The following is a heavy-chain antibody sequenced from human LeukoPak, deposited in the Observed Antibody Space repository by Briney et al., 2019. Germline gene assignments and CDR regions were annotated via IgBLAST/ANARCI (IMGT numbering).Heavy chain of an antibody. V-gene: IGHV4-59*01. CDR3: ATQAEGYNSYFDY. CDR1: GGSISGYY. J-gene: IGHJ4*02. Sequence: SETLSLTCTVSGGSISGYYWSWIRQPPGKGLEWIAYIYYNGISNYNPSLKSRVIISVDSSKNQFSLKLTSVTAEDTAVYYCATQAEGYNSYFDYWGQGTLVTVSS. D-gene: IGHD5-24*01. CDR2: IYYNGIS.